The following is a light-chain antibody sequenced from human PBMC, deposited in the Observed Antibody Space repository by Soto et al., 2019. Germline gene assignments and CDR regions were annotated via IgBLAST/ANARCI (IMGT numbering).Light chain of an antibody. CDR1: QSISSN. Sequence: RVMTQSPATLSVSPGERATLSCRASQSISSNLSWYQQKPGQASRLLIYGASTRATGIPLRFSGSGSGTEFTLPISSLQSVDFAVYYCQQYNNWHLSFGPGTKVEFK. CDR2: GAS. J-gene: IGKJ3*01. V-gene: IGKV3-15*01. CDR3: QQYNNWHLS.